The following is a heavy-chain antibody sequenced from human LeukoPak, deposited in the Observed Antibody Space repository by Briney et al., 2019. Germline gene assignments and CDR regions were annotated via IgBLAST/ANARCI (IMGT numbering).Heavy chain of an antibody. J-gene: IGHJ4*02. CDR1: GYTFTNYG. CDR3: AREVPGYSYGYFDY. D-gene: IGHD5-18*01. V-gene: IGHV1-18*01. Sequence: ASVKVSCKASGYTFTNYGINWVRQAPGQGLEWMGYISAYNGNTNYAQKFQGRVTMTTDTSTNTVYVELRSLRSEDTAVYYCAREVPGYSYGYFDYWGQGTLVTVSS. CDR2: ISAYNGNT.